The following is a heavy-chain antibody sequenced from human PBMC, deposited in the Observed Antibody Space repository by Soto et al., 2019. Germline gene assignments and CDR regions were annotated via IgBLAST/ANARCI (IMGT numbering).Heavy chain of an antibody. CDR1: GGSISSRNW. J-gene: IGHJ4*02. V-gene: IGHV4-4*02. CDR3: ARGGDYYDSSHFDF. Sequence: PSETLSLTCAVSGGSISSRNWWSWVLQPPGKGLEWIGEIYHSGSTNYNPSLKSRVTISVDKSKNQFSLKLSSVTAADTAVYYCARGGDYYDSSHFDFWGQGAVVTVSS. CDR2: IYHSGST. D-gene: IGHD3-22*01.